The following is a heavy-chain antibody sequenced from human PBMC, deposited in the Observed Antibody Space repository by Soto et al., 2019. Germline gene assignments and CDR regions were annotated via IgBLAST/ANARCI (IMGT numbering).Heavy chain of an antibody. CDR2: IWYDGSNK. J-gene: IGHJ6*03. D-gene: IGHD2-15*01. Sequence: GGSLRLSCAASGFTFSSYGMHWVRQAPGKGLEWVAVIWYDGSNKYYADSVKGRFTISRENSKNTLYLQMNSLRAEDTAGYYCARQYCSGGSCYSWYYYYYMDVWGKGTTVTVSS. V-gene: IGHV3-33*01. CDR3: ARQYCSGGSCYSWYYYYYMDV. CDR1: GFTFSSYG.